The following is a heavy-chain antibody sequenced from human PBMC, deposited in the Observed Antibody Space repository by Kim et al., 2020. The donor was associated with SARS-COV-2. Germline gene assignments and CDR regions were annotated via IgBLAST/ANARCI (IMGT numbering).Heavy chain of an antibody. CDR1: GITFSGHG. V-gene: IGHV3-33*01. D-gene: IGHD1-26*01. Sequence: GGSLRLSCEASGITFSGHGMHWVRQAPGKGLEWLTFICSNGINKYYADSVKGRITVSRDNSKNTRYVQMNSLRAEDTAIYYCAREDSGSEWVYWGQGTMVTVSS. CDR2: ICSNGINK. J-gene: IGHJ4*02. CDR3: AREDSGSEWVY.